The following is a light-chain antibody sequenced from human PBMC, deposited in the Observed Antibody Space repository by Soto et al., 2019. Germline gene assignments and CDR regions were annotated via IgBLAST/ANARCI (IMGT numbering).Light chain of an antibody. CDR1: QSVSSN. CDR2: GAS. J-gene: IGKJ4*01. CDR3: QQYNNWPHS. V-gene: IGKV3-15*01. Sequence: EIVMTQSPVTLSVSPGERVTLSCRASQSVSSNLAWYQQKLGQAPRLLIHGASTRATGIPARFSGSGSGTEFSLTISSLQSEDFAVYYCQQYNNWPHSFGGGTKVEIK.